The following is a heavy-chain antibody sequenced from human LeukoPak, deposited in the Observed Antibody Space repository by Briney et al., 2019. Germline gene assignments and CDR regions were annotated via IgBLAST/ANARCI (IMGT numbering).Heavy chain of an antibody. J-gene: IGHJ4*02. CDR1: GGSISSSSYY. D-gene: IGHD2-15*01. V-gene: IGHV4-39*01. CDR2: IYYSGGT. CDR3: ARLGCSGGSCLDY. Sequence: PSETLSLTCTVSGGSISSSSYYWGWIRQPPGKGLEWIGSIYYSGGTYYNPSRKSRVTISVDTSKNQFSLKLSSVTAADTAVYYCARLGCSGGSCLDYWGQGTLVTVSS.